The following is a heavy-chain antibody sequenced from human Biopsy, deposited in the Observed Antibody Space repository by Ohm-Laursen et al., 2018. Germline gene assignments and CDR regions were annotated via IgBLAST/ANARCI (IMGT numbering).Heavy chain of an antibody. D-gene: IGHD2-2*01. CDR2: FDWDDDK. Sequence: TQALTLTRSFYGLSLSSTRMRISWVRQPPGRALECFGRFDWDDDKFYSPSLETRLSLSKDTTTNQAVLTLTDVDPEDTATYYCARTRAHSCGALEFWGQGTLVTVSS. V-gene: IGHV2-70*04. J-gene: IGHJ4*02. CDR3: ARTRAHSCGALEF. CDR1: GLSLSSTRMR.